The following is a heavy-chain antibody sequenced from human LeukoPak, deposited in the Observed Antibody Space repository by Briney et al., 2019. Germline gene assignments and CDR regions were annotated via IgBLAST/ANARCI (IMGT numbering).Heavy chain of an antibody. CDR2: IYYSGST. J-gene: IGHJ4*02. V-gene: IGHV4-59*01. D-gene: IGHD3-9*01. Sequence: SETLSLTCTVSGGSISSYYWSWTRQPPGKGLEWIGYIYYSGSTNYNPSLKSRVTISVDTSKNQFSLKLSSVTAADTAVYYCAREAGYNILTGFGYYFDYWGQGTLVTVSS. CDR1: GGSISSYY. CDR3: AREAGYNILTGFGYYFDY.